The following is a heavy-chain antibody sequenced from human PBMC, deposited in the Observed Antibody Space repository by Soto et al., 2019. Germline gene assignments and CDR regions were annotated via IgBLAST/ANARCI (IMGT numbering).Heavy chain of an antibody. Sequence: QVQLVEPGGGVVTPGRSLRLSCVASGFTLRHYDMNWVRQAPGKGLEWVAVVSYDGSNKYYGDSVRGRFTISRDNSKNTLYLQMNSLRAEDTAVYYCAKGELITPQLFEFWGQGALGTVSS. J-gene: IGHJ4*02. CDR3: AKGELITPQLFEF. V-gene: IGHV3-30*18. D-gene: IGHD1-26*01. CDR2: VSYDGSNK. CDR1: GFTLRHYD.